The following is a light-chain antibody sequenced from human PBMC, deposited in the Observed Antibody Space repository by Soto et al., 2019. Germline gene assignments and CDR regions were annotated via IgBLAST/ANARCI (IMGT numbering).Light chain of an antibody. J-gene: IGLJ1*01. CDR1: NIGSKS. CDR3: QLWVSSSHHFYA. Sequence: SYELRQRPSVSVAPGQTSRITCGGDNIGSKSVHWYQQKPGQAPVLVVYNERDRPSGIPERFSGSNSGNTATLTISRVEAGDEADYYCQLWVSSSHHFYAFGTGTKVTVL. CDR2: NER. V-gene: IGLV3-21*02.